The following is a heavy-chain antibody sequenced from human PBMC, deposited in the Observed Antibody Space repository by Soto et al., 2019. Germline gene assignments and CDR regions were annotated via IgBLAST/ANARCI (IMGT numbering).Heavy chain of an antibody. CDR2: IDPSDSYT. CDR3: ARPRPHSSGYDY. Sequence: RGESLKISCKGSGYSFTSYWISWVRQMPGKGLEWMGRIDPSDSYTNYSPSFQGHVTISADKSISTAYLQWSSLKASDTAMYYCARPRPHSSGYDYWGQGTLVTVSS. D-gene: IGHD3-22*01. V-gene: IGHV5-10-1*01. CDR1: GYSFTSYW. J-gene: IGHJ4*02.